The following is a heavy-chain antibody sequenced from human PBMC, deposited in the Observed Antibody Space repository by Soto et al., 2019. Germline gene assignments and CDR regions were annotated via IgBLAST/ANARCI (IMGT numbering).Heavy chain of an antibody. V-gene: IGHV1-3*01. CDR1: GYTFTTYA. CDR3: ARGLLIDRVTTLSFDY. Sequence: ASVKVSCKASGYTFTTYAMHWVRQAPGQRLERMGWINAGNGNTKYSQKFQGRVTITRDTSASTAYMELSSLRSEDTAVYYCARGLLIDRVTTLSFDYWGQGTLVTVSS. J-gene: IGHJ4*02. D-gene: IGHD4-4*01. CDR2: INAGNGNT.